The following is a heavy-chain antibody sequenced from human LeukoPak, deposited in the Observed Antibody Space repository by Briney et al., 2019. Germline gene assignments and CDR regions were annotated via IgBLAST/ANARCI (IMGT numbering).Heavy chain of an antibody. D-gene: IGHD4/OR15-4a*01. CDR2: ISGYNGNT. J-gene: IGHJ6*03. CDR1: GYSFSDYG. V-gene: IGHV1-18*01. Sequence: ASVKVSCKPSGYSFSDYGITWVRQAPGLGIEWMGWISGYNGNTNYAESLQGRVTMTIDTSTSTAYLDLRSLRSGDTAVYYCARVGLVDNEYGFYFYMDVWGKGTTVIVSS. CDR3: ARVGLVDNEYGFYFYMDV.